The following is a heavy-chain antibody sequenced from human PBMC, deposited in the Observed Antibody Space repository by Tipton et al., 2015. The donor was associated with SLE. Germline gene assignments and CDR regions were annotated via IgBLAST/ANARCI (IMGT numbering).Heavy chain of an antibody. CDR1: GFMFSNYG. CDR3: ATEAPYSVGLPGRGQLDN. Sequence: GSLRLSCAASGFMFSNYGMNWVRQAPGKGLEWVGFIRSKTYGGTTEYAASVKGRFTISRDDSKSIAYLQMNSLRAEDTAKYHCATEAPYSVGLPGRGQLDNWGQGTLVTVSS. CDR2: IRSKTYGGTT. V-gene: IGHV3-71*01. J-gene: IGHJ4*02. D-gene: IGHD2-15*01.